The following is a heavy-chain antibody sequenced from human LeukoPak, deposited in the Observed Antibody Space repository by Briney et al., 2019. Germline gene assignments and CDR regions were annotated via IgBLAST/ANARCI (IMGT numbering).Heavy chain of an antibody. Sequence: ASVKVSCKASGYTFTSYGISWVRQAPGQGLEWMGWISAYNGNTNYAQKLQGRVTMTTDTSTSTAYMELRSLRSDDTAVYYCARGGWLDWFGELSNLDAFDIWGQGTMVTVSS. CDR2: ISAYNGNT. D-gene: IGHD3-10*01. J-gene: IGHJ3*02. CDR3: ARGGWLDWFGELSNLDAFDI. CDR1: GYTFTSYG. V-gene: IGHV1-18*01.